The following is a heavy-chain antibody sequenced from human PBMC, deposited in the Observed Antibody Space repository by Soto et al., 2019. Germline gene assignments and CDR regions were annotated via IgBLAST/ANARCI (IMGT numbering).Heavy chain of an antibody. Sequence: SVKVSCKASGDTFSSYAISWVRQAPGQGLEWMGGIIPIFGTANYAQKFQGRVTITADESTSTAYMELSSLRSEDTAVYYCASPIGPDAFDIWGQGTMVTVSS. J-gene: IGHJ3*02. CDR1: GDTFSSYA. CDR2: IIPIFGTA. CDR3: ASPIGPDAFDI. V-gene: IGHV1-69*13.